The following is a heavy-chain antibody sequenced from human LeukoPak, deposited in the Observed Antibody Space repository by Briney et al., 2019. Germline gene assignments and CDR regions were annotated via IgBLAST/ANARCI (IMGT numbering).Heavy chain of an antibody. Sequence: KPGGSLRLSCAASGFTFSSYSMNWVRQAPGKGLEWVSSISSSSSYIYYADSVKGRFTISRDNAKNSLYLQMNSLRAEDTAVYYCAKYSSSSGRSDYWGPGTLVTVSS. V-gene: IGHV3-21*01. CDR2: ISSSSSYI. D-gene: IGHD6-6*01. CDR1: GFTFSSYS. CDR3: AKYSSSSGRSDY. J-gene: IGHJ4*02.